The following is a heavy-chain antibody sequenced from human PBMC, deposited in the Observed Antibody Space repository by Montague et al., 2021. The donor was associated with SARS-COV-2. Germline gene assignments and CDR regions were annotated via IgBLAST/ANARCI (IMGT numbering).Heavy chain of an antibody. CDR2: TYYSGST. Sequence: SETLSLTCTVSGGSISSSYSYWSWIRQPPGMGLEWIGCTYYSGSTNYNPSLKSRISISVDTSKNQVSLRLTSVTAADTAVYYCAGDIRISMLVVIQGYGMDVWGQGTPVTVSS. V-gene: IGHV4-39*07. J-gene: IGHJ6*02. D-gene: IGHD3-22*01. CDR1: GGSISSSYSY. CDR3: AGDIRISMLVVIQGYGMDV.